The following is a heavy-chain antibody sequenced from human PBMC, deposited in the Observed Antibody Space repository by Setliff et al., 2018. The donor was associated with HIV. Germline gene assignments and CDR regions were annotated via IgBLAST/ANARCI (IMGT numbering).Heavy chain of an antibody. CDR2: INHTGST. J-gene: IGHJ3*02. Sequence: SETLSLTCAVYGGFFSGYYWSWIRQPPGKGLEWIGEINHTGSTNCNPSLKSRVTMSVDTSKNQFSLKLSSVTAADTAVYYCARVYYGSGSSDAFDIWGQGTMVTVSS. V-gene: IGHV4-34*01. CDR1: GGFFSGYY. CDR3: ARVYYGSGSSDAFDI. D-gene: IGHD3-10*01.